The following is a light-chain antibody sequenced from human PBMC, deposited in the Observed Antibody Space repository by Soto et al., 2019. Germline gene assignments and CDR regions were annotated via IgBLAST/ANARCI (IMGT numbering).Light chain of an antibody. CDR3: QQYGSSPPET. CDR2: GAS. V-gene: IGKV3-20*01. Sequence: EIVLTQSPGTLSLSPGERATLSCRASQSVSSSYLAWYQQKPGQAPRLLIYGASSMATGIPERFSGSGSGTDFTLTISRLEPEDFAVYYCQQYGSSPPETFGQGTKLEIK. CDR1: QSVSSSY. J-gene: IGKJ2*01.